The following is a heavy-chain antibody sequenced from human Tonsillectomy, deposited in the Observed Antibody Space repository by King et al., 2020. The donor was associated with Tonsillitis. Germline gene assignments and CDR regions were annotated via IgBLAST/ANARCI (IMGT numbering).Heavy chain of an antibody. Sequence: VQLVESGGGLVKPGGSLRLSCAASGFTFTNAWMSWVRQAPGKGLEWVGRIKSKTDCGTTDYAAPVKGRFTISRDDSKNTLYLQMNSLKTEDTAVYYCPTTSYDILTGYYYGMDVWGQGTTVTVSS. CDR3: PTTSYDILTGYYYGMDV. CDR2: IKSKTDCGTT. V-gene: IGHV3-15*01. CDR1: GFTFTNAW. D-gene: IGHD3-9*01. J-gene: IGHJ6*02.